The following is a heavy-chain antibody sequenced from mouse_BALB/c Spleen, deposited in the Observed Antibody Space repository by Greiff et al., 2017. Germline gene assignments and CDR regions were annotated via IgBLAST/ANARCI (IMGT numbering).Heavy chain of an antibody. V-gene: IGHV2-9*02. CDR3: ARGGDYDYLYYFDY. D-gene: IGHD2-4*01. Sequence: VQLQQSGPGLVAPSQSLSITCTVSGFSLTSYGVHWVRQPPGKGLEWLGVIWAGGSTNYNSALMSRLSISKDNSKSQVFLKMNSLQTDDTAMYYCARGGDYDYLYYFDYWGQGTTLTVSS. CDR1: GFSLTSYG. CDR2: IWAGGST. J-gene: IGHJ2*01.